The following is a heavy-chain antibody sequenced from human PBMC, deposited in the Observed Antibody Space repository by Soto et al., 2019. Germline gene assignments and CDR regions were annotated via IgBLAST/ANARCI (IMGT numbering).Heavy chain of an antibody. J-gene: IGHJ4*02. D-gene: IGHD3-16*01. CDR2: ISAYNGNT. CDR3: ARERGGVFDPSSLCDY. V-gene: IGHV1-18*01. Sequence: GASVKVSCKASGYTFTSYGISWVRQAPGQGLEWMGWISAYNGNTNYAQKLQGRVTMTTDTSTSTAYMELRSLRSDDTAVYYCARERGGVFDPSSLCDYWGQGTLVTVSS. CDR1: GYTFTSYG.